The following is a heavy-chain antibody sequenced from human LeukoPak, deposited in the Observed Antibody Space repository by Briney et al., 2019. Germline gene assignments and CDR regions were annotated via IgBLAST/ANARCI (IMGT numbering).Heavy chain of an antibody. D-gene: IGHD2-2*01. CDR1: GFTFSSYA. V-gene: IGHV3-23*01. J-gene: IGHJ4*02. CDR3: AKVETSGGANCYALDY. CDR2: ISGSDGST. Sequence: GGSLRLSCAASGFTFSSYAMTWVRQAPDKGLEWVSAISGSDGSTYYADSVKGRFTISSDDSQNTLYLQMNSLSAEDTAVYYCAKVETSGGANCYALDYWGQGTLVTVSS.